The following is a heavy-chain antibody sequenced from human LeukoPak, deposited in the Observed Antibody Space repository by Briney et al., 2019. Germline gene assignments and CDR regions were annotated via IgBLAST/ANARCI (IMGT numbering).Heavy chain of an antibody. D-gene: IGHD3-22*01. V-gene: IGHV4-39*01. CDR1: GGSISSSSYY. CDR2: IYYSGST. CDR3: ARLRPMIVVVTNPMGAFDI. Sequence: TSSETLSLTCTVSGGSISSSSYYWGWIRQPPGKGLEWIGSIYYSGSTYYNPSLKSRVTISVDTSKNQFSLKLSSVTAADTAVYYCARLRPMIVVVTNPMGAFDIWGQGTMVTVSS. J-gene: IGHJ3*02.